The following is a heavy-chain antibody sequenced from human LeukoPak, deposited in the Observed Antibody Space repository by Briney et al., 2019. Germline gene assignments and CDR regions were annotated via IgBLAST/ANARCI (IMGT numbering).Heavy chain of an antibody. D-gene: IGHD5-12*01. CDR1: GGTFSSYA. J-gene: IGHJ4*02. CDR2: IIPIFGTA. V-gene: IGHV1-69*13. CDR3: ARVRGGIVATIFDY. Sequence: ASVKVSCKASGGTFSSYAISWVRQAPGQGLEWVGGIIPIFGTANYAQKFQGRVTITADESTSTAYMELSSLRSEDTAVYYCARVRGGIVATIFDYWGQGTLVTVSS.